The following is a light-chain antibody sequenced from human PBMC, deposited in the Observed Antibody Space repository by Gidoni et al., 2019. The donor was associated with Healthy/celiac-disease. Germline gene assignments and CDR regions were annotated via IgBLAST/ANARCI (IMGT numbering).Light chain of an antibody. V-gene: IGLV2-14*01. CDR1: SRDVGGYNY. CDR3: SSYTSSSVV. J-gene: IGLJ2*01. Sequence: QPARTQPASASAAPGQSSTSPYTGPSRDVGGYNYVPWYQPPPGKAPKLMIYEVSNRPSGVFNRFSGSKSGNTASLTISGLQAEDEADYYCSSYTSSSVVFGGGTKLTVL. CDR2: EVS.